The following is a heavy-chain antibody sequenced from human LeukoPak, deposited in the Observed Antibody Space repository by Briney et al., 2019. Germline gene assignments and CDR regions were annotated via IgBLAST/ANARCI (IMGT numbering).Heavy chain of an antibody. D-gene: IGHD2-21*01. CDR1: GFTFSSYW. V-gene: IGHV3-7*01. CDR3: ARDLVDCGGDCHNWFDP. CDR2: IKQDGSEK. J-gene: IGHJ5*02. Sequence: GGSLRLSCAASGFTFSSYWMSWVRQAPGKGLEWVANIKQDGSEKYYVDSVKGRFTISRDNAKNSLYLQMNSLRDEDTAVYYCARDLVDCGGDCHNWFDPWGQGTRVTVSS.